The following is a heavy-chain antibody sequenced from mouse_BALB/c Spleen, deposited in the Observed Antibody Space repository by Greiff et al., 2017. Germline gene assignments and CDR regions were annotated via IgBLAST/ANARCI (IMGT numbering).Heavy chain of an antibody. Sequence: VQLQESGPDLVAPSQSLSITCTVSGFSLTSYGVHWVRQPPGKGLEWLVVIWSDGSTTYNSALKSRLSISKDNSKSQVFLKMNSLQTDDTAMYYCARQVITTVGGYYYAMDYWGQGTSVTVSS. CDR1: GFSLTSYG. J-gene: IGHJ4*01. V-gene: IGHV2-6-2*01. D-gene: IGHD1-1*01. CDR2: IWSDGST. CDR3: ARQVITTVGGYYYAMDY.